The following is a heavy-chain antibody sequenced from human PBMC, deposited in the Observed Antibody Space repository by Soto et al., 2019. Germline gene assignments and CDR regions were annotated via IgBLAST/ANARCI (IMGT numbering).Heavy chain of an antibody. CDR3: ARDPSTSLFDY. D-gene: IGHD2-2*01. J-gene: IGHJ4*02. V-gene: IGHV1-18*01. CDR2: ISTYSGIR. Sequence: GASVKVSCKASGYTFTSHGVSWLRQAPGQGLEWLGWISTYSGIRNYARKFQDRVTMGSDTSTSTVYMELRSLTSNDTAMYYCARDPSTSLFDYWGQGTLVTVSS. CDR1: GYTFTSHG.